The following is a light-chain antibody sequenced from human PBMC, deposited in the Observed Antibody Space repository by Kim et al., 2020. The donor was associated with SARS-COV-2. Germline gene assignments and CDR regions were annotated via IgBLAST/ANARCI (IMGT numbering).Light chain of an antibody. J-gene: IGLJ3*02. CDR3: AAWDDSVTGRV. CDR2: NTN. V-gene: IGLV1-47*01. CDR1: SSNIGISY. Sequence: GQRVFLSCSGSSSNIGISYVFWYQPFPGTAPRLLIYNTNQRPSGVPDRFSGSKSGTSASLAISGLRSEDEADYYCAAWDDSVTGRVFGGGTQLTVL.